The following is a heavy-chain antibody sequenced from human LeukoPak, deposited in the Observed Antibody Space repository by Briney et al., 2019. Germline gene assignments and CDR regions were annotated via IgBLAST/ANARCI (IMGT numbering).Heavy chain of an antibody. CDR2: ISWNSGTI. J-gene: IGHJ3*02. Sequence: GGSLRLSCAASGFTFDAYAMHWVRQAPGKGLEWVSGISWNSGTIGYADSVKGRFTISRDNAKNSLYLQMNSLRAVDTALYFCAVDLYSSVWYGAFDMWGQGIMVTVST. D-gene: IGHD6-19*01. CDR3: AVDLYSSVWYGAFDM. V-gene: IGHV3-9*01. CDR1: GFTFDAYA.